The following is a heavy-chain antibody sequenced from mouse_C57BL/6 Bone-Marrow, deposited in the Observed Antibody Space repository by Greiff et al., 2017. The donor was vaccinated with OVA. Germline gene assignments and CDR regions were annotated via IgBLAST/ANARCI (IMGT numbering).Heavy chain of an antibody. CDR3: ARREAVVATNYYAMDY. CDR1: GFTFSDYG. Sequence: EVQVVESGGGLVKPGGSLKLSCAASGFTFSDYGMHWVRQAPEKGLEWVAYISSGSSTIYYADTVKGRFTISRDNAKNTLFLQMTSLRSEDTAMYYCARREAVVATNYYAMDYWGQGTSVTVSS. J-gene: IGHJ4*01. V-gene: IGHV5-17*01. D-gene: IGHD1-1*01. CDR2: ISSGSSTI.